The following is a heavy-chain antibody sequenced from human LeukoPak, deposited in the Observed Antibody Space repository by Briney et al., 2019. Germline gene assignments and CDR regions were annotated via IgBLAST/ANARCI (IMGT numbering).Heavy chain of an antibody. V-gene: IGHV3-33*06. CDR3: AKDEDIVVVPASGSFDY. CDR2: IWYDGSNK. CDR1: GFTFSSYG. D-gene: IGHD2-2*01. J-gene: IGHJ4*02. Sequence: GGSLRLSCAASGFTFSSYGMHWVRQAPGKGLEWVAVIWYDGSNKYYADSVKGRFTISRDNSKNTLYLQMNSLRAEDTAVYYCAKDEDIVVVPASGSFDYWGQGTLVTVSS.